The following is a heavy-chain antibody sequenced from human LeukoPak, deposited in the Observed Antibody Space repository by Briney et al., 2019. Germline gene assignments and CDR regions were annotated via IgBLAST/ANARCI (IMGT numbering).Heavy chain of an antibody. CDR1: KFMFNNYW. CDR3: AKGVPRETDYGVYTPDFDY. J-gene: IGHJ4*02. D-gene: IGHD4-17*01. CDR2: ISGSGGST. V-gene: IGHV3-23*01. Sequence: GGSLRLSCAASKFMFNNYWMSWVRQAPGKALEWVSAISGSGGSTYYADSVKGRFTISRDNSKNTLYLQMNSLRAEDTAVYYCAKGVPRETDYGVYTPDFDYWGQGTLVTVSS.